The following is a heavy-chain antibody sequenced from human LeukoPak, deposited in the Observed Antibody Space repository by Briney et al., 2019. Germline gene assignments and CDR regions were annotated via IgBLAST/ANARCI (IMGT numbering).Heavy chain of an antibody. CDR1: GFSLNTSGVA. J-gene: IGHJ4*02. CDR2: IDWDDNK. Sequence: GPTLFHPTPPLTLTCTFSGFSLNTSGVAVGWIGQPPVKALEWLALIDWDDNKRYSPSLKSRLTITRDTSKNYVILTMTNMDPVDTATYYCAHRPSLIKSGQWLEIYFDYWGQGALVTVSS. V-gene: IGHV2-5*02. CDR3: AHRPSLIKSGQWLEIYFDY. D-gene: IGHD6-19*01.